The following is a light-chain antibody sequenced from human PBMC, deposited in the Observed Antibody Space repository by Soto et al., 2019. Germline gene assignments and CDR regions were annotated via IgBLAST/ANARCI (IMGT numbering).Light chain of an antibody. Sequence: QSVLTQPASVSGSPGQSITISCTGTSSDVGGYNYVSWYQQHPGKAPKLMIYDVSNRPSGVSNRFSGSKSGNTASLTISGLQAEDEADYYCRSYTSSSTTVFGGGTKVTVL. CDR1: SSDVGGYNY. CDR3: RSYTSSSTTV. CDR2: DVS. J-gene: IGLJ2*01. V-gene: IGLV2-14*01.